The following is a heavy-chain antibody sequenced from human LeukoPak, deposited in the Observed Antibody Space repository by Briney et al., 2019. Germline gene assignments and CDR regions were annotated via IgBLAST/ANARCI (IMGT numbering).Heavy chain of an antibody. Sequence: PGGSLRLSCAASGFTFDSYAMSWVRQAPGKGLEWVSSITGSGYSTYYRDSVRGRFTVSRDNSKNTLYLQMSSLRAADTAVYYCAKDLISSGWYDFDDWGQGTLVTVSS. D-gene: IGHD6-19*01. CDR3: AKDLISSGWYDFDD. V-gene: IGHV3-23*01. CDR1: GFTFDSYA. J-gene: IGHJ4*02. CDR2: ITGSGYST.